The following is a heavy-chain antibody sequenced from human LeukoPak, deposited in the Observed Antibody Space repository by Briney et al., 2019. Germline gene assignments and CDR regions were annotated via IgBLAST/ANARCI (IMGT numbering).Heavy chain of an antibody. J-gene: IGHJ4*02. CDR1: GFTFSNFG. CDR3: ATRGTG. V-gene: IGHV3-23*01. D-gene: IGHD3/OR15-3a*01. Sequence: GGSLRLSCAASGFTFSNFGMSWVRQAPGAGLEWVSSISDNGRNTYYADSMKGRFTISRDNSKNTLYLQMNSLRAEDTAVYYCATRGTGWGQGTLVIVSS. CDR2: ISDNGRNT.